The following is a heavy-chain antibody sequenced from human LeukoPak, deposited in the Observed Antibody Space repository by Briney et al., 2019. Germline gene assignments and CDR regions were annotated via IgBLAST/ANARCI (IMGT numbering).Heavy chain of an antibody. D-gene: IGHD6-19*01. CDR2: INPNSGGT. Sequence: GASVKVSCKASGYTFTGYYIHWVRQAPGQGLEWMGWINPNSGGTNYAQKFQGWVTMTRDTSISTAYMELSRLRSDDTAVYYCARDSGASQWLGQTDHWGQGTLVTVSS. J-gene: IGHJ4*02. CDR3: ARDSGASQWLGQTDH. V-gene: IGHV1-2*04. CDR1: GYTFTGYY.